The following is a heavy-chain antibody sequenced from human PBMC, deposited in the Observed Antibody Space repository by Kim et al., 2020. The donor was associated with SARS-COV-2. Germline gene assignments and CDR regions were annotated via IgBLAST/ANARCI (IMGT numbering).Heavy chain of an antibody. V-gene: IGHV4-34*01. CDR3: ASWYGDPGGY. Sequence: SETLSLTCAVYGGSFSGYYWSWIRQPPGKGLEWIGEINHSGSTNYNPSLKSRVTISVDTSKNQFSLKLSSVTAADTAVYYCASWYGDPGGYWGQGTLVTVSS. D-gene: IGHD4-17*01. CDR2: INHSGST. J-gene: IGHJ4*02. CDR1: GGSFSGYY.